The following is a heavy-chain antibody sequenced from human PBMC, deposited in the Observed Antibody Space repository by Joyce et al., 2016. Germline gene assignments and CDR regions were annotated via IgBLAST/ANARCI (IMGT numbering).Heavy chain of an antibody. CDR2: SKSKTDGGTT. J-gene: IGHJ4*02. CDR1: GLPFNYAW. V-gene: IGHV3-15*01. CDR3: TKETGDFDS. Sequence: EVQLVESGGGLVKPGGSLRLSCVTFGLPFNYAWMTWVRQAPGKGLEWVGRSKSKTDGGTTDYAAPVKGRFTISRDDAKHTVYLQMDSLKTEDTAVYYCTKETGDFDSWGQGTLVTVSS. D-gene: IGHD1-1*01.